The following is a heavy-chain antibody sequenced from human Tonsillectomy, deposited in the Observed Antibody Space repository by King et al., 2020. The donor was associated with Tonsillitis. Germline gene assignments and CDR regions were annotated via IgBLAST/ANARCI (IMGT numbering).Heavy chain of an antibody. D-gene: IGHD4/OR15-4a*01. CDR1: GFTFSSFW. CDR2: IKQDGSEE. J-gene: IGHJ4*02. V-gene: IGHV3-7*04. CDR3: ARDGAGLGY. Sequence: VQLVESGGGLVQPGGSLRLSCAASGFTFSSFWMSWVRLAPGKGLEWVANIKQDGSEEYYVDSVKGRFTISRDNAKNSLYLQMNSLRVEDTAVYYCARDGAGLGYWGQGTLVTVSS.